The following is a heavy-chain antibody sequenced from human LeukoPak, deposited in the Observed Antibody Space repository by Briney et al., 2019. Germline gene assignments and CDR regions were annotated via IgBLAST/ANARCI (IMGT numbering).Heavy chain of an antibody. D-gene: IGHD3-22*01. CDR2: ISYDGSNK. J-gene: IGHJ4*02. CDR1: GFTFSSYG. Sequence: GGSLRLSCAASGFTFSSYGMHWVRQAPGKGLEWVAVISYDGSNKYYADSVKGRFTISRDNSKNTLCLQMNSLRAEDTAVYYCAKESYYYDSSGYPPDYWGQGTLVTVSS. V-gene: IGHV3-30*18. CDR3: AKESYYYDSSGYPPDY.